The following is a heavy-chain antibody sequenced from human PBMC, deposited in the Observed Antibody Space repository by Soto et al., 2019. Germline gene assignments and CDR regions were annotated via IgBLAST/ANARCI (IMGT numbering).Heavy chain of an antibody. Sequence: SETLSLTCAVYGGSFSGYYWSWIRQPPGKGLEWIGEINHSGSTNYNPSLKSRVTISVDTSKNQFSLKLSSVTAADTAVYYCASSANFPFDYWGQGTLVTVS. CDR1: GGSFSGYY. D-gene: IGHD5-18*01. CDR3: ASSANFPFDY. CDR2: INHSGST. V-gene: IGHV4-34*01. J-gene: IGHJ4*02.